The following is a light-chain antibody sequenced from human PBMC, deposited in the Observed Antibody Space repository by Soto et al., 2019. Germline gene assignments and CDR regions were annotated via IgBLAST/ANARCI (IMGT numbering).Light chain of an antibody. CDR2: GAT. CDR1: QSVTSSY. CDR3: QHYGSSPPYT. Sequence: ESVLTQSPGTLSLSPGERATLSCRASQSVTSSYLAWYQQKPGQAPRLLISGATSRATGIPDRFSGSGSGTDFTLTISRLEPEDFAVYYCQHYGSSPPYTFGQGTKLEIK. V-gene: IGKV3-20*01. J-gene: IGKJ2*01.